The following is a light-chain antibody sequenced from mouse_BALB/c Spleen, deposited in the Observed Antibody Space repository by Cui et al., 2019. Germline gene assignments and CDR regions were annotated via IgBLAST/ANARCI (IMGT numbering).Light chain of an antibody. CDR2: DTS. CDR1: SSVSY. CDR3: QQWSSYPFT. Sequence: QLVLTQSPAIMSASPGEKVTMTCSASSSVSYMYWYQQKPGSSPRLLIYDTSNLASGVPVRFSGSGSGTSYSLTISRMEAEDAATYYCQQWSSYPFTFGSGTKLEIK. J-gene: IGKJ4*01. V-gene: IGKV4-55*01.